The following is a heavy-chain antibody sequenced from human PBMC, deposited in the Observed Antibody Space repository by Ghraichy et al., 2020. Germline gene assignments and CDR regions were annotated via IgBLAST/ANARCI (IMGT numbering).Heavy chain of an antibody. CDR3: ASDREMATNVRGGTGGPYYYYGMDV. CDR1: GFTFSSYW. Sequence: GGSLRLSCAASGFTFSSYWMHWVRQAPGKGLVWVSRIKSDGSSTSYADSVKGRFTISRDNAKNTLYLQMNSLRAEDTTVYYCASDREMATNVRGGTGGPYYYYGMDVWGQGTTVTVSS. J-gene: IGHJ6*02. D-gene: IGHD5-24*01. CDR2: IKSDGSST. V-gene: IGHV3-74*01.